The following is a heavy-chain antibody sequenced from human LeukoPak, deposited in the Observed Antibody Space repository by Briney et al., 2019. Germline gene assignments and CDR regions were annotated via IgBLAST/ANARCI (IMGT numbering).Heavy chain of an antibody. Sequence: EASVKVSCKASGYTFTSYDINWVRQATGQGLEWMGWMNPNSGNTGYAQKFQGRVTMTRNTSISTAYMELSSLRSEDTAVYYCARVLVDNDAFDIWGQGTMVTVSS. V-gene: IGHV1-8*01. CDR1: GYTFTSYD. CDR3: ARVLVDNDAFDI. J-gene: IGHJ3*02. CDR2: MNPNSGNT. D-gene: IGHD5-24*01.